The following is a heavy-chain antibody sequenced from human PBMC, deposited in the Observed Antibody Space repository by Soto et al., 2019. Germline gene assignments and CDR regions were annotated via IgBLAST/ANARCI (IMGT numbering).Heavy chain of an antibody. V-gene: IGHV3-23*01. CDR1: GSILENFG. J-gene: IGHJ3*01. CDR2: ISGSGGSA. Sequence: PGVSRRLSCAATGSILENFGMHSVRQAPGKGLEWVSVISGSGGSASYADSVQVRFTISRDNSNNTLYLQMNSLRAEDTAIYSCVREGSGWYSRGSFDFWGRGTMVTVSS. CDR3: VREGSGWYSRGSFDF. D-gene: IGHD6-19*01.